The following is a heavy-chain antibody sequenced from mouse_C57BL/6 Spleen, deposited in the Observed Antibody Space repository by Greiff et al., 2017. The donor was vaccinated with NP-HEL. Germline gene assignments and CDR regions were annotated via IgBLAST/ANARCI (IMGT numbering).Heavy chain of an antibody. CDR2: IDPSDSYT. J-gene: IGHJ2*01. D-gene: IGHD3-3*01. CDR3: ARRDSEGLDY. Sequence: QVQLKQPGAELVKPGASVKLSCKASVYTFTSYWMQWVKQRPGQGLEWIGEIDPSDSYTNYNQKFKGKATLTVDTSSSTAYMQLSSLTSEDSAVYYCARRDSEGLDYWGQGTTLTVSS. V-gene: IGHV1-50*01. CDR1: VYTFTSYW.